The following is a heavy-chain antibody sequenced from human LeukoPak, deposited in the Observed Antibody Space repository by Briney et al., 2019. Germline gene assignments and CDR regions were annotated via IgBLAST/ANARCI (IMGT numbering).Heavy chain of an antibody. CDR3: ARGGCSGGSCYSSWFDP. V-gene: IGHV1-2*02. Sequence: ASVKVSCKASGYTFTGYFMHWVRQAPGQGLEWMGWINPNSGGTNYAQRFQGRFTMTRDTSISTAYMELSRLRCDDTAVYYCARGGCSGGSCYSSWFDPWGQGTLVTVSS. D-gene: IGHD2-15*01. CDR2: INPNSGGT. CDR1: GYTFTGYF. J-gene: IGHJ5*02.